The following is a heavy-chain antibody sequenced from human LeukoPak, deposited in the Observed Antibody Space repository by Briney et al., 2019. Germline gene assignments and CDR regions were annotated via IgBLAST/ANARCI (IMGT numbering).Heavy chain of an antibody. Sequence: GGSLRLSCAASGFTVSSNYMSWVRQAPGKGLEWVSVIYSGGSTYYADSVKGRFTISRDNSKNTLYLQMNSLRAEDTAVYYCARELQSGIVGATSPDAFDIWGQGTMVTVSS. CDR2: IYSGGST. J-gene: IGHJ3*02. V-gene: IGHV3-53*01. CDR1: GFTVSSNY. CDR3: ARELQSGIVGATSPDAFDI. D-gene: IGHD1-26*01.